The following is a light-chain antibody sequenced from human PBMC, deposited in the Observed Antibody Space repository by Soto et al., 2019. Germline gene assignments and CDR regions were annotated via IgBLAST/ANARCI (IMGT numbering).Light chain of an antibody. J-gene: IGLJ1*01. CDR2: GNS. CDR1: SSNIGAGYD. Sequence: QSVLTQPHSVSGAPGQRVTISCTGSSSNIGAGYDVHWYQQLPGTAPKLLIYGNSNRPSGVPDRFSGSKSGTSASLAITGLQAEDEADYYCQSYDSSLSGSYVFGTGTKVTAL. V-gene: IGLV1-40*01. CDR3: QSYDSSLSGSYV.